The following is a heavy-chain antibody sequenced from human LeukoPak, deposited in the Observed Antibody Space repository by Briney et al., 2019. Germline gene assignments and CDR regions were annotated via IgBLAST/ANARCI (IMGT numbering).Heavy chain of an antibody. J-gene: IGHJ4*02. Sequence: SETLSLTCTVSGGSISRYYWCWIRQPPGKGLEWIGYICYSGSTNYNPSLKSRVTISVDTSKNQFSLKLSSVTAADTAVYYCAREDGYNLGYFDYWGQGTLVTVSS. CDR3: AREDGYNLGYFDY. CDR2: ICYSGST. D-gene: IGHD5-24*01. V-gene: IGHV4-59*01. CDR1: GGSISRYY.